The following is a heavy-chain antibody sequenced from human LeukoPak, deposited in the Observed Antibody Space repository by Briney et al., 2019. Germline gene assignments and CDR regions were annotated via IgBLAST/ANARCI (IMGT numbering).Heavy chain of an antibody. J-gene: IGHJ5*02. CDR1: GITFSSLG. CDR3: ARDGTVTAGPFDP. CDR2: IWYDGSNK. V-gene: IGHV3-33*01. Sequence: SGGSLRLSCAASGITFSSLGMHWVRQAPGKGLVWVAFIWYDGSNKYYADSVKGRFTISRDNSKNTLYLQMNSLRVEETAVYYCARDGTVTAGPFDPWGQGTLVTVSS. D-gene: IGHD4-11*01.